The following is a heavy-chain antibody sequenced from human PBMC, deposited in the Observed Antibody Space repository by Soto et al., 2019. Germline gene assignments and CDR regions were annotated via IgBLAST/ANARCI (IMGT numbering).Heavy chain of an antibody. J-gene: IGHJ5*02. D-gene: IGHD1-26*01. V-gene: IGHV3-23*01. CDR3: AKDRSGSYFWFDP. CDR1: GFTFSSHA. CDR2: TIDSGGRS. Sequence: PGGSLRLSCAASGFTFSSHAMSWVRQAPGKGLEWVSSTIDSGGRSYHADSVRGRFTISRDNSKNTLYLQMNSLRADDTAIYYCAKDRSGSYFWFDPWGQGTMVSVSS.